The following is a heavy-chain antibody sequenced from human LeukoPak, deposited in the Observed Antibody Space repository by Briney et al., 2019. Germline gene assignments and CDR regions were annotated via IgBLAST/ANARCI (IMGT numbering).Heavy chain of an antibody. CDR3: ARDLFGAVAGTTSLLCFDY. CDR1: GFTFSSYS. Sequence: GGSLRLSCAASGFTFSSYSMTWVRQAPGKGLEWVSSISSSSSYIYYADSVKGRFTISRDNAKNSLYLKMNSLRAEDTAVYYCARDLFGAVAGTTSLLCFDYWGQGTLVTVSS. J-gene: IGHJ4*02. V-gene: IGHV3-21*01. D-gene: IGHD6-19*01. CDR2: ISSSSSYI.